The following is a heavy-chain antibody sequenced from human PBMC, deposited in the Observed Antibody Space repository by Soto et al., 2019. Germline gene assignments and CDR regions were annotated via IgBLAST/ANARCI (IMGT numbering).Heavy chain of an antibody. CDR1: GGTFSSYA. CDR2: IIPIFGTA. J-gene: IGHJ5*02. CDR3: ARSQERITIFGVVINWFDP. Sequence: PVKVSCKASGGTFSSYAISWVRQAPGQGLEWMGGIIPIFGTANYAQKFQGRVTITADESTSTAYMELSSLRSEDTAVYYCARSQERITIFGVVINWFDPWGQGTLVTVSS. D-gene: IGHD3-3*01. V-gene: IGHV1-69*13.